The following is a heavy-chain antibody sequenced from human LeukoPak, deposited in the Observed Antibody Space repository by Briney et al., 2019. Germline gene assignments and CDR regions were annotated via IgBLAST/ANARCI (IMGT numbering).Heavy chain of an antibody. CDR2: ISYDGSNK. V-gene: IGHV3-30*18. Sequence: PGGSLRLSCAASGFTFSNYGMHWVRQAPGKGLDWVAVISYDGSNKYYADSVKGRFTISRDNSKNTLYLQMNSLRAEDTAVYYCAKDLYSGSRRIFDYWAGEPWSPSPQ. D-gene: IGHD1-26*01. CDR1: GFTFSNYG. CDR3: AKDLYSGSRRIFDY. J-gene: IGHJ4*02.